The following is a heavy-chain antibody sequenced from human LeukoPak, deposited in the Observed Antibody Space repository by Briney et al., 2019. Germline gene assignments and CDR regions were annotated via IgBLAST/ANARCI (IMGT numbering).Heavy chain of an antibody. V-gene: IGHV4-38-2*02. D-gene: IGHD6-13*01. J-gene: IGHJ5*02. CDR2: IYHSGST. CDR1: GYSISSGYY. Sequence: PSETLSLTCTVSGYSISSGYYWGWIRQPPGKGLEWIGSIYHSGSTYYNPSLKSRVTISVDTSKNQFSLKLSSVTAADTAVYYCARAYSSSWRWFDPWGQGTLVTVSS. CDR3: ARAYSSSWRWFDP.